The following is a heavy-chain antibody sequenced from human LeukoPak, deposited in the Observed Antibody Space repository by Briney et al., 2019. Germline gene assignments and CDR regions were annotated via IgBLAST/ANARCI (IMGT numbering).Heavy chain of an antibody. Sequence: PGGSLRLSCAASGFTFSSDAMSWVRQAPGKGLEWISAISGSGGSTYYADSVKGRFTISRDNSKNTLYLQMNSLRAEDTAVYYCAKGMYSSGWRDAFDIWGQGTMVTVSS. V-gene: IGHV3-23*01. D-gene: IGHD6-19*01. J-gene: IGHJ3*02. CDR2: ISGSGGST. CDR1: GFTFSSDA. CDR3: AKGMYSSGWRDAFDI.